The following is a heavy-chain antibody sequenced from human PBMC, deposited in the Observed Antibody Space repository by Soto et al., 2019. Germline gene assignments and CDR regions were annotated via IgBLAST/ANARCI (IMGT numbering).Heavy chain of an antibody. CDR3: ARGPSSGWYSGDY. Sequence: SETLSLTCTVSGGSVSSGSYYWSWIRQPPGKGLEWIGYIYYSGSTNYNPSLKSRVTISVDTSKNQFSLKLSSVTAADTAVYNCARGPSSGWYSGDYWGQGTLVTVSS. D-gene: IGHD6-19*01. J-gene: IGHJ4*02. V-gene: IGHV4-61*01. CDR1: GGSVSSGSYY. CDR2: IYYSGST.